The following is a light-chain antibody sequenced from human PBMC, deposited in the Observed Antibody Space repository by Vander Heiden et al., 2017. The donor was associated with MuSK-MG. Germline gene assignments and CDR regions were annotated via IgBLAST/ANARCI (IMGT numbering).Light chain of an antibody. CDR1: DLGRKS. Sequence: SYVLTQPPSVSVAPGQTAIVSCGGHDLGRKSVHWYQQKPGPAPAPVIFVESDRPSGTAARFSGSGSETAATVTITKVEAGDEADDDCQVYFANGNQTGVVFGGGTKLTVL. CDR2: VES. V-gene: IGLV3-21*02. CDR3: QVYFANGNQTGVV. J-gene: IGLJ2*01.